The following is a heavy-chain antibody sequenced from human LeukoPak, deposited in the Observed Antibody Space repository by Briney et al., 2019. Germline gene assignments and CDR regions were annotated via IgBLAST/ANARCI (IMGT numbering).Heavy chain of an antibody. CDR2: IYDSGST. Sequence: SETLSLTCTVSDGSISSYYWSWIRQPPGKGLEYIGYIYDSGSTNYNPSFKSRATISVDTSKNQFSLNLSSVTAADTAVYYCARTRDAGHFDYWGQGTLVTVSS. CDR3: ARTRDAGHFDY. D-gene: IGHD5-24*01. V-gene: IGHV4-59*01. J-gene: IGHJ4*02. CDR1: DGSISSYY.